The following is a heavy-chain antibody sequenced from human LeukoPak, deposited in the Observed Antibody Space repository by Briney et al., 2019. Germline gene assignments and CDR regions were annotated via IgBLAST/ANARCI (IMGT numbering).Heavy chain of an antibody. D-gene: IGHD5-24*01. CDR2: ISGSGSGGST. V-gene: IGHV3-23*01. CDR1: GFTFSSSA. J-gene: IGHJ4*02. Sequence: GGSLRLSCAASGFTFSSSAMSWVRQAPGKGLEWVSSISGSGSGGSTYYADSVKGRFTISRDNSKNTLYLQMNSLIAEDTAVYYCAKSGYNRFDYWGQGSLVTVSS. CDR3: AKSGYNRFDY.